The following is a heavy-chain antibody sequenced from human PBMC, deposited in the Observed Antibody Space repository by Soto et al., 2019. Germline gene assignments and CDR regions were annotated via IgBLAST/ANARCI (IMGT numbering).Heavy chain of an antibody. J-gene: IGHJ4*02. CDR1: GFTFSSYA. V-gene: IGHV3-23*01. Sequence: EVQLLESGGGLVQPGGSLRLSCAASGFTFSSYAMSWVRQAPGKGLEWVSAIRGSGGSTYYADSVKGRFTISRDNSKNTLYLQMNSLRAEDTVVYYCAKLYGDYGDPIYFDYWGQGTLVTVSS. CDR3: AKLYGDYGDPIYFDY. CDR2: IRGSGGST. D-gene: IGHD4-17*01.